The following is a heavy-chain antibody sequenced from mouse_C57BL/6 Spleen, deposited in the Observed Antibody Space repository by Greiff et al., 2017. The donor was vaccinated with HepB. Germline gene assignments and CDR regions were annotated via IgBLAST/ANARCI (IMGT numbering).Heavy chain of an antibody. Sequence: VQLQQPGAELVKPGASVKMSCKASGYTFTSYWITWVKQRPGQGLEWIGDIYPGSGSTNYNEKFKSKAPLTVDTSSSTSYMQLSSLTSEDSAVYYCARENYGSSEIVYYAMDFWGQGPSVPVSS. CDR3: ARENYGSSEIVYYAMDF. CDR1: GYTFTSYW. V-gene: IGHV1-55*01. D-gene: IGHD1-1*01. CDR2: IYPGSGST. J-gene: IGHJ4*01.